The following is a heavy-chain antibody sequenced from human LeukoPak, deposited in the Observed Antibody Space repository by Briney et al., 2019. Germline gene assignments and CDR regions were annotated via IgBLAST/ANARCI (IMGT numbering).Heavy chain of an antibody. D-gene: IGHD3-10*01. Sequence: ASVKVSCKASGYTFTGYYMHWVRQAPGQGLEWMGRINPNSGDTNYAQNFQGRVTMTMDTSGSTSNMELSRLRSNDTAVYYCARERRFGELLLFDYWGLGTLVTVSS. J-gene: IGHJ4*02. CDR2: INPNSGDT. CDR3: ARERRFGELLLFDY. V-gene: IGHV1-2*06. CDR1: GYTFTGYY.